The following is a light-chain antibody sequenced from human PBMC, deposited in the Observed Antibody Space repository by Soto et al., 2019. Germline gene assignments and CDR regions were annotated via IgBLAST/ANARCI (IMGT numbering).Light chain of an antibody. J-gene: IGKJ4*01. CDR1: QNVRSN. CDR3: QQYGSSLT. CDR2: GAS. V-gene: IGKV3-20*01. Sequence: EIVMTQSPATLSVSPGERATLSCRASQNVRSNLAWYQQKPGQAPRLLIYGASNRATGIPARFSGSGSGTDFTLTISRLEPEDFAVYYCQQYGSSLTFGGGTKVDIK.